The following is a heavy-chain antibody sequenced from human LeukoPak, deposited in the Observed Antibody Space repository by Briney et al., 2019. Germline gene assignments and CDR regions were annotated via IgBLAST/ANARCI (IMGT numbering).Heavy chain of an antibody. D-gene: IGHD2-15*01. CDR3: ARGSGVYYYYGMDV. CDR1: GGSISSHY. CDR2: IYHSGST. V-gene: IGHV4-59*08. J-gene: IGHJ6*02. Sequence: PSETLSLTCTVSGGSISSHYWSWIRRPPGKGLEWIGSIYHSGSTYYNPSLKSRVTISVDTSKNQFSLKLSSVTAADTAVYYCARGSGVYYYYGMDVWGQGTTVTVSS.